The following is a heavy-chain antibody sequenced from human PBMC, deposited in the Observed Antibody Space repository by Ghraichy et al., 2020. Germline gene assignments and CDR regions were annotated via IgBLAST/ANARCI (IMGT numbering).Heavy chain of an antibody. CDR2: IYYSGST. J-gene: IGHJ6*02. CDR3: ARDRKHRDAYSPNYYYYGMDV. Sequence: SETLSLTCTVSGGSISSGGYYWSWIRQHPGKGLEWIGYIYYSGSTYYNPSLKSRVTISVDTSKNQFSLKLSSVTAADTAVYYCARDRKHRDAYSPNYYYYGMDVWGQGTTVTVSS. V-gene: IGHV4-31*03. D-gene: IGHD3-16*01. CDR1: GGSISSGGYY.